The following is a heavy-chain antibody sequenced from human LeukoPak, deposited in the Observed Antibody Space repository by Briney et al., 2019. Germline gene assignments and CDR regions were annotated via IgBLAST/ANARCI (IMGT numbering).Heavy chain of an antibody. J-gene: IGHJ4*02. Sequence: GGSLRLSCAASGFTFSSYAMSWVRQAPGKGLEWVSAISGSGGSTYYAGSVKGQFTISRDNSKNTLYLQMNSLRAEDTAVYYCAKDGYSSSWYYFDYWGQGTLVTVSS. D-gene: IGHD6-13*01. CDR1: GFTFSSYA. CDR2: ISGSGGST. V-gene: IGHV3-23*01. CDR3: AKDGYSSSWYYFDY.